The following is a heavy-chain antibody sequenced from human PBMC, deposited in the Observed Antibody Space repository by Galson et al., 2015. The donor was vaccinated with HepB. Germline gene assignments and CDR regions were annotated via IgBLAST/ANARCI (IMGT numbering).Heavy chain of an antibody. V-gene: IGHV3-23*01. CDR2: MSDNGDNT. J-gene: IGHJ6*02. CDR3: AKVQTSLWFGELNYYYGMDV. Sequence: SLRLSCAASGFTFSSYAIMWVRQAPGKGLEWVSGMSDNGDNTFYADSVKGRFTISRDISKNTVYLQMNSLRAEDTAVYYCAKVQTSLWFGELNYYYGMDVWGQGTTVTVSS. D-gene: IGHD3-10*01. CDR1: GFTFSSYA.